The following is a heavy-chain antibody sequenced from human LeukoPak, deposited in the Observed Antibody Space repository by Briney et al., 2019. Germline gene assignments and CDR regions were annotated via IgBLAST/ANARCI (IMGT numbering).Heavy chain of an antibody. CDR1: GFTFSSYG. Sequence: GGSLRLSCAASGFTFSSYGMHWVRQAPGKGLEWVAFIRFDGSNKYYADSVKGRFTISRDNSKNTLYLQMNSLRAEDTAVYYCAAPVVGATDNWGQGTLVTVSS. CDR2: IRFDGSNK. D-gene: IGHD1-26*01. CDR3: AAPVVGATDN. J-gene: IGHJ4*02. V-gene: IGHV3-30*02.